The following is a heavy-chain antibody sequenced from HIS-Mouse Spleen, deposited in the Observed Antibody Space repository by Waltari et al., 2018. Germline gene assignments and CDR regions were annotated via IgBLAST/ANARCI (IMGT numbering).Heavy chain of an antibody. D-gene: IGHD3-10*01. CDR1: GFTFSSYG. CDR2: ISYDGSNK. CDR3: AKDGIKSWSGYVYFDY. J-gene: IGHJ4*02. V-gene: IGHV3-30*18. Sequence: QVQLVESGGGVVQPGRSLRLSCAASGFTFSSYGMHWVPQAPGKGLEWVAVISYDGSNKYYADSVKGRFTISRDNSKNTLYLQMNSLRAEDTAVYYCAKDGIKSWSGYVYFDYWGQGTLVTVSS.